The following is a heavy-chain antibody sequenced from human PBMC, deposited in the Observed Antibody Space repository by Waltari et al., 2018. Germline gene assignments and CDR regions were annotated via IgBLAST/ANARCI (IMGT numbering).Heavy chain of an antibody. CDR1: GGSISSYY. J-gene: IGHJ6*02. Sequence: QVQLQESGPGLVKPSETLSLTCTVSGGSISSYYWSWIRQPPGKGLEWIGYIYYSGSTNYNPTLKSRVTISVDTSKNQFSRKLSSVTAADTAVYYCARDRGTNSGIADYYYGMDVWGQGTTVTVSS. D-gene: IGHD6-13*01. CDR2: IYYSGST. CDR3: ARDRGTNSGIADYYYGMDV. V-gene: IGHV4-59*01.